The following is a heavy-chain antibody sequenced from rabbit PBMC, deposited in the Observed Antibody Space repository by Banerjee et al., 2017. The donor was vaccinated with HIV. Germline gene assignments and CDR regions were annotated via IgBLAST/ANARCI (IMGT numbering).Heavy chain of an antibody. J-gene: IGHJ6*01. CDR1: GFSFSSSYW. CDR2: IYGGSSGST. V-gene: IGHV1S45*01. Sequence: QEQLEESGGDLVKPEGSLTLTCTASGFSFSSSYWICWVRQAPGKGLEWIACIYGGSSGSTYYASWAKGRFTISKTSSTTVTLQMTSLTAADTATYFCARSADAGCAYALWGQGTLVTVS. D-gene: IGHD6-1*01. CDR3: ARSADAGCAYAL.